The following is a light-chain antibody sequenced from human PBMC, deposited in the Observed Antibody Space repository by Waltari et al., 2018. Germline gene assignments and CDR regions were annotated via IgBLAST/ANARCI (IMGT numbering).Light chain of an antibody. V-gene: IGLV2-14*01. Sequence: QSALTQPASVSGSPGQSITISCTGTSSDVGGYTLVSWHQQHPGKAPKLIIYEVSNRPSGVSNRFSGSKSGNTASLTISGLQAEDEADYYCTSYITTRGDWVFGGGTKLTVL. CDR1: SSDVGGYTL. CDR2: EVS. CDR3: TSYITTRGDWV. J-gene: IGLJ3*02.